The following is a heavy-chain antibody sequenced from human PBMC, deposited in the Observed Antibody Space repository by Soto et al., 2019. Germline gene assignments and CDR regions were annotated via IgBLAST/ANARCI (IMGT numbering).Heavy chain of an antibody. J-gene: IGHJ4*02. CDR1: GGTFSSYA. D-gene: IGHD2-2*01. V-gene: IGHV1-69*13. CDR2: IIPIFGTA. Sequence: SVKVSCKASGGTFSSYAISWVRQAPGQGLEWMGGIIPIFGTANYAQKFQGRVTITADESTSTAYMELSSLRSEDTAVYYCAMRPDKRWAQANFDYWGQGTLVTVSS. CDR3: AMRPDKRWAQANFDY.